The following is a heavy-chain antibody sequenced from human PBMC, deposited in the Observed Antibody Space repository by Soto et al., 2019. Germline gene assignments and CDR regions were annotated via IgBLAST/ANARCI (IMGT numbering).Heavy chain of an antibody. Sequence: QVQLVQSGAEVKKPGSSVKVSCKASGGTFSSYTISWVRQAPGQGLEWMGRIIPILGIANYAQKFQGRVTITADKSTSTAYMELSSLRSEDTAVYYCARDPGDHSGNDSPHGYFDYWGQGTLVTVSS. CDR3: ARDPGDHSGNDSPHGYFDY. J-gene: IGHJ4*02. D-gene: IGHD5-12*01. CDR1: GGTFSSYT. V-gene: IGHV1-69*08. CDR2: IIPILGIA.